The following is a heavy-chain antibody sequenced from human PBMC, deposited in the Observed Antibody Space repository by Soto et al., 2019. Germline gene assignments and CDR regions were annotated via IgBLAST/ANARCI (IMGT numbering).Heavy chain of an antibody. CDR3: ARILYSYDVTYYYYGMDV. CDR2: IYHSGST. Sequence: PSETLSLTCAVSGGSISSGGYSWSWIRQPPGKGLEWIGYIYHSGSTNYNPSLKSRVTISVDTSKNQFSLKLSSVTAADTAVYYCARILYSYDVTYYYYGMDVWGQGTTVTVSS. J-gene: IGHJ6*02. CDR1: GGSISSGGYS. V-gene: IGHV4-30-2*02. D-gene: IGHD5-18*01.